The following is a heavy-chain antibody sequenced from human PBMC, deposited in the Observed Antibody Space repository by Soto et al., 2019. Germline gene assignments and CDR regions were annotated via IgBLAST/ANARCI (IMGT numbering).Heavy chain of an antibody. CDR1: GASISNTNW. J-gene: IGHJ4*02. D-gene: IGHD6-13*01. CDR2: IYHSGTI. CDR3: AIPGAGDFDY. Sequence: QVQLQESGPGLVEPSGTLSLTCAVSGASISNTNWWSWVRQPPGKGLEWIGEIYHSGTINCDPSLKSRVTISVDKSKNQFSLKLSSVTAADTAVYYCAIPGAGDFDYWGQGTLVTVSS. V-gene: IGHV4-4*02.